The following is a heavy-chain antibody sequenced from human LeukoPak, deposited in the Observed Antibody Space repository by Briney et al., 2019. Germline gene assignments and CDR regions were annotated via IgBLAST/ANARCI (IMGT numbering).Heavy chain of an antibody. CDR2: ISGSSGTT. CDR3: ARCHYDTESFPRMDV. Sequence: PGGSLRLSCVASGFTFGSYSMSWVRQAPGKGLERVASISGSSGTTDYGDSVKGRFTISRDNSKNTLYLQMNSLRGEDTAVYYCARCHYDTESFPRMDVWGQGTTVTVSS. V-gene: IGHV3-23*01. D-gene: IGHD3-10*01. CDR1: GFTFGSYS. J-gene: IGHJ6*02.